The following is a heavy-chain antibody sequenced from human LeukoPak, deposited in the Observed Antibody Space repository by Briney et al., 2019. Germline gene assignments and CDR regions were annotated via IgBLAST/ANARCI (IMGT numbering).Heavy chain of an antibody. J-gene: IGHJ4*02. Sequence: GGSLRLSCTASGFTFSDYYLSWIRQAPGKGLEWVSYISSGGTYIHYADSLKGRFTISRDNAKNSLYLQMNSLGVEDTAVYYCARDSDQLDYWGQGTLVTVSS. CDR2: ISSGGTYI. CDR1: GFTFSDYY. V-gene: IGHV3-11*04. D-gene: IGHD1-1*01. CDR3: ARDSDQLDY.